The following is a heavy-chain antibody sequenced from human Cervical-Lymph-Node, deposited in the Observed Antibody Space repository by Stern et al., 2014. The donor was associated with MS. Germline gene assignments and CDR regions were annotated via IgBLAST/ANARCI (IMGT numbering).Heavy chain of an antibody. CDR1: GDTFINFG. CDR3: ARDNDDNGMDV. J-gene: IGHJ6*02. D-gene: IGHD1-1*01. V-gene: IGHV1-69*01. Sequence: MQLVESGADVKKPGPSVKVSCTASGDTFINFGLSWVRQAPGPGHEWMGVFLPLVGTTEYAQKFQGSVTISADESATTFYMELSGLRSEDTAVYYCARDNDDNGMDVWGQGTTVTVTS. CDR2: FLPLVGTT.